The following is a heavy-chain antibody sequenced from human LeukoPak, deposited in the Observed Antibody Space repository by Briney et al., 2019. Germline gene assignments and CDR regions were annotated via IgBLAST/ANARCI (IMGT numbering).Heavy chain of an antibody. CDR1: GGSLSSYY. CDR3: ARGRIAAAGTGPFDY. D-gene: IGHD6-13*01. Sequence: SETLSLTRTLSGGSLSSYYWSWIWQPPGNGLEWIGYIYYGGITNYNPPLKSRVTVSVDTSKNQFSVKLSSVTAADTAVYYCARGRIAAAGTGPFDYWGQGTLVTVSS. J-gene: IGHJ4*02. CDR2: IYYGGIT. V-gene: IGHV4-59*01.